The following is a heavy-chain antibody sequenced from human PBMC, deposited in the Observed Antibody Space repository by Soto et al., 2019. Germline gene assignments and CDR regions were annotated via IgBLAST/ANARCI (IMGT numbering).Heavy chain of an antibody. CDR1: GGSISSYY. D-gene: IGHD6-19*01. V-gene: IGHV4-59*08. Sequence: SETLSLTCTVSGGSISSYYWSWIRQPPGKGLEWIGYIYYSGSTNYNPSLKSRVTISVDTSKNQFSLKLSSVTAADTAVYYCARLDYSSGWVVDYWGQGTLVTVSS. CDR2: IYYSGST. J-gene: IGHJ4*02. CDR3: ARLDYSSGWVVDY.